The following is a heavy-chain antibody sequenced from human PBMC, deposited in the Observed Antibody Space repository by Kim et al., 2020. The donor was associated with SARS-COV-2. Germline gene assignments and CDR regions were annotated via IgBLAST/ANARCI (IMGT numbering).Heavy chain of an antibody. D-gene: IGHD5-12*01. J-gene: IGHJ4*02. CDR2: TLYRSKWYY. CDR1: GDTVSTFNSA. Sequence: SQTLSLTCTISGDTVSTFNSAWHWIRQSPSRGLEWLGRTLYRSKWYYEYSPSVKSRIIINSDTSKNQFSLQLNSVTPDDTAVYYCGRDGPGGYVIEHWGQGTLVTVSS. V-gene: IGHV6-1*01. CDR3: GRDGPGGYVIEH.